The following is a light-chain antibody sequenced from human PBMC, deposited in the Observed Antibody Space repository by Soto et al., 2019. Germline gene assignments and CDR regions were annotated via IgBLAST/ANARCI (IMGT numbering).Light chain of an antibody. Sequence: QLVLTQSSSASASLGSSVKLTCTLSSGHSSYIIAWHQQQPGKAPRYLMKLEGSGSYNKGSGVPDRFSGSSSGADRYLTISNLQSDDEADYYCETWDRNTKLFGEGTKLTVL. V-gene: IGLV4-60*03. CDR2: LEGSGSY. CDR1: SGHSSYI. J-gene: IGLJ3*02. CDR3: ETWDRNTKL.